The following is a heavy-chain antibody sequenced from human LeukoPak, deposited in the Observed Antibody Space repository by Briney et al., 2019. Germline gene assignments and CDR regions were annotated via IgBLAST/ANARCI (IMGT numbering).Heavy chain of an antibody. CDR2: IYYSGST. V-gene: IGHV4-59*08. J-gene: IGHJ4*02. Sequence: ASETLSLTCTVSGGSISSYYWSWIRQPXGXGLERIGYIYYSGSTNYNPSLKSRVTISADTSKNQFSLKLSSVTAADTAVYYCARTSGSYSLSFDYWGQGTLVTVSS. CDR3: ARTSGSYSLSFDY. D-gene: IGHD1-26*01. CDR1: GGSISSYY.